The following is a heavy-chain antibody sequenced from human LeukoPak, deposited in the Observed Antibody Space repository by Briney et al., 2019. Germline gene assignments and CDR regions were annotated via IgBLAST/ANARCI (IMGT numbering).Heavy chain of an antibody. Sequence: GGSLRLSCAASGFTFSSYAMSWVRQAAGRGLEWVSVISGSGFSTYYADSVKGRFTISRDNSENTVYLQMNSLRAEDTAVYYCAKGMSWFDPWGQGTLVTVSS. CDR1: GFTFSSYA. CDR2: ISGSGFST. V-gene: IGHV3-23*01. CDR3: AKGMSWFDP. J-gene: IGHJ5*02.